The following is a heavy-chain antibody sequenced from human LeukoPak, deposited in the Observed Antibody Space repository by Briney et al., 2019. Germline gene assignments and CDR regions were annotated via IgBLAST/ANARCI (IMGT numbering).Heavy chain of an antibody. J-gene: IGHJ4*02. CDR3: ARESRGFLEWLPFEH. Sequence: SAESLRLSCAVSGFTFRTYWMSWDRQAQEDGMEWVANIKQDGSEKYYEDSVKGRFTISRDNAKNSLYLQMNSLRAEDTAVYFCARESRGFLEWLPFEHWGQGTLVTVSS. CDR2: IKQDGSEK. CDR1: GFTFRTYW. V-gene: IGHV3-7*01. D-gene: IGHD3-3*01.